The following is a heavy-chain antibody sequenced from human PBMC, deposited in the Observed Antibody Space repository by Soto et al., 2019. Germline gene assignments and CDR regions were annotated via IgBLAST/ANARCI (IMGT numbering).Heavy chain of an antibody. CDR1: GFTFSSYG. V-gene: IGHV3-33*01. D-gene: IGHD6-13*01. Sequence: QVQLVESGGGVVQPGRSLRLSCAASGFTFSSYGMHWVRQAPGKGLEWVAVIWYDGSNKYYADSVKGRFTISRDNSKNTLYLQMNSLRAEDTAVYYCERERQEAAADNYYYYGMDVWGQGTTVTVSS. CDR3: ERERQEAAADNYYYYGMDV. CDR2: IWYDGSNK. J-gene: IGHJ6*02.